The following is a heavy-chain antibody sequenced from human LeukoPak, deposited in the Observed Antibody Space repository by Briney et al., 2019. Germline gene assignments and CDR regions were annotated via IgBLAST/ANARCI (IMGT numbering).Heavy chain of an antibody. D-gene: IGHD6-6*01. J-gene: IGHJ6*03. V-gene: IGHV1-69*04. CDR3: ARVIPHFGSSSRGNYYYYYMDV. CDR1: GGTFSSYA. CDR2: IIPILGIA. Sequence: GASVKVSCKASGGTFSSYAISWVRQAPGQGLEWMGRIIPILGIANYAQKFQGRVTITADESTSTAYMELSSLRSEDTAVYYCARVIPHFGSSSRGNYYYYYMDVWGKGTTVTVSS.